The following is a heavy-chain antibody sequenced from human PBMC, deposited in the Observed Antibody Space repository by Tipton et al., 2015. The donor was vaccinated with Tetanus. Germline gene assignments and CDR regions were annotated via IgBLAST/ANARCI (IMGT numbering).Heavy chain of an antibody. CDR2: IYYTGST. J-gene: IGHJ3*02. CDR3: AGWTASGKGAFDI. CDR1: GASSTSGDYY. V-gene: IGHV4-39*01. D-gene: IGHD3/OR15-3a*01. Sequence: TLSLTCTVSGASSTSGDYYLAWIRQPPGKGPELIGSIYYTGSTYYNPSLKSRVTISEDTSKNQFSLKLSSVIAADTAMYYCAGWTASGKGAFDIWGQGTMVTVSS.